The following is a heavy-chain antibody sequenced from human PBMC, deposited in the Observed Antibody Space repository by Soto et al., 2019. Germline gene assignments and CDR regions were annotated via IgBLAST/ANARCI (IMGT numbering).Heavy chain of an antibody. CDR2: IIPIFGTA. CDR1: GGTFSSYA. V-gene: IGHV1-69*01. CDR3: ARALLGSSGWSRTYYYYYGMDV. D-gene: IGHD6-19*01. J-gene: IGHJ6*02. Sequence: QVQLVQSGAEVKKPGSSVKVSCKASGGTFSSYAISWVRQAPGQGLEWMGGIIPIFGTANYAQKFQGRVTITADESTSIAYMELSSLRSEDTAVYYCARALLGSSGWSRTYYYYYGMDVWGQGTTVTVSS.